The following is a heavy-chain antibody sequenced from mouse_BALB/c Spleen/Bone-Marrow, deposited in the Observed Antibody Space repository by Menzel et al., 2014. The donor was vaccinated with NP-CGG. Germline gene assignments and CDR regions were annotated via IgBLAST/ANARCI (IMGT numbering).Heavy chain of an antibody. CDR3: ARSGSSSGYFDF. CDR2: ISSGSSTI. Sequence: ESGGGLVQPGGSRQLPCAASGFTFSSFAMHWVRQAPETGLEWVAYISSGSSTIYYADTVMGRFTISRDNPKNTLFLQITSLRSEDTAVYYWARSGSSSGYFDFWGQGTTLTVSS. V-gene: IGHV5-17*02. J-gene: IGHJ2*01. D-gene: IGHD1-1*01. CDR1: GFTFSSFA.